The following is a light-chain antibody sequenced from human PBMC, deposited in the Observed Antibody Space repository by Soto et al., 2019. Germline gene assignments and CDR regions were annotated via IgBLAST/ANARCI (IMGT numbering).Light chain of an antibody. CDR3: QQYGSSPLIT. CDR2: RAS. V-gene: IGKV3-20*01. J-gene: IGKJ5*01. Sequence: EIVLTQSPGTLSLSPGERATLSCRASQSISSRYLAWYQQKPGQAPRFIIYRASTRATGVPDRFSGSGSETDFTLTVSRLEPEDFSVYYGQQYGSSPLITFSQGTRRDIK. CDR1: QSISSRY.